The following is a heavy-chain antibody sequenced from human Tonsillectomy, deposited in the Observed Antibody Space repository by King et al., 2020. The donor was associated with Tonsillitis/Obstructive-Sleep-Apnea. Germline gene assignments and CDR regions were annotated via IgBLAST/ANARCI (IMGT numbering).Heavy chain of an antibody. CDR3: AKGYYDILTGYLDYYYYYYMDV. Sequence: VQLVESGGGLVQPGGSLRLSCAASGFTFSSYAMSWVRQAPGKGLEWVSAISGSGGSTYYADSVKGRFTISRDNSKNTLYLQMNSLRAEDTAVYYCAKGYYDILTGYLDYYYYYYMDVWGKGTTATVSS. CDR1: GFTFSSYA. V-gene: IGHV3-23*04. CDR2: ISGSGGST. J-gene: IGHJ6*03. D-gene: IGHD3-9*01.